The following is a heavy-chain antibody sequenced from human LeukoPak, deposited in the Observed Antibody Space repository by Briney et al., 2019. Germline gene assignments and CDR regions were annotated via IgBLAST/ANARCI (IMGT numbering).Heavy chain of an antibody. CDR2: KYARGSS. D-gene: IGHD6-6*01. CDR1: GGSISNYY. Sequence: SETLSLTCTVSGGSISNYYWSWIRQPAGKGLEWIGRKYARGSSNYNPPVQSRVTMSVDTSKNQFSLKLRSVTAADTAVYYCARGLEYSSSTNWFDPWGQGTLVTVSS. CDR3: ARGLEYSSSTNWFDP. V-gene: IGHV4-4*07. J-gene: IGHJ5*02.